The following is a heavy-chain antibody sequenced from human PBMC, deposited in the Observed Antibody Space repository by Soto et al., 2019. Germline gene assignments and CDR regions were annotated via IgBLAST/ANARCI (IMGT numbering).Heavy chain of an antibody. D-gene: IGHD6-19*01. CDR2: IYYSGST. V-gene: IGHV4-39*01. J-gene: IGHJ4*02. Sequence: SETLSLTCTVSGGSISSSSYYWGWIRQPPGKGLEWIGSIYYSGSTYYNPSLKSRVTISVDTSKNQFSLKLSSVTAADTAVYYCARQLAVAGTAFDYWGQGTLVTVSS. CDR1: GGSISSSSYY. CDR3: ARQLAVAGTAFDY.